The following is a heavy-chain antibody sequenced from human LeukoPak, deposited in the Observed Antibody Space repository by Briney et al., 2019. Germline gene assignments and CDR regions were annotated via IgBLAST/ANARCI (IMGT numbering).Heavy chain of an antibody. Sequence: SETLSLTWAVYRGSFSGYYWSWIRQPPGKGLECIGEINHSGSTNYNPSLTSRVTISVDTSKNQFSLKLSSVTAADTAVYYCARGLVRGLDYYYGMDVWGQGTTVTVSS. CDR1: RGSFSGYY. J-gene: IGHJ6*02. CDR3: ARGLVRGLDYYYGMDV. CDR2: INHSGST. V-gene: IGHV4-34*01. D-gene: IGHD3-10*02.